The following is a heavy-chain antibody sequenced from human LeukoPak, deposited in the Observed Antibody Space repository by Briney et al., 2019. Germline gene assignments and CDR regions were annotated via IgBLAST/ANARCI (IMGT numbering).Heavy chain of an antibody. CDR2: IYSGGNT. CDR3: AKTGGHYYDSSASYYPDY. Sequence: GGSLRLSCAASGFTVSSTYMSWVRQAPGKGLEWVSVIYSGGNTYYTDSVKGRFTISRDNSRKTLYLQMNSLRAEDTAVYYCAKTGGHYYDSSASYYPDYWGQGTLVTVSS. D-gene: IGHD3-22*01. J-gene: IGHJ4*02. V-gene: IGHV3-53*01. CDR1: GFTVSSTY.